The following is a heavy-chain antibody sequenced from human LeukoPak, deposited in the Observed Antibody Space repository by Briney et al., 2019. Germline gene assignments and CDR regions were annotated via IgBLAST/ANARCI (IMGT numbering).Heavy chain of an antibody. J-gene: IGHJ4*02. D-gene: IGHD1-26*01. CDR3: ARGGRGTYFDYFDY. CDR1: GFTFTDFP. Sequence: GGSLRLSCATSGFTFTDFPMNWVRQAPGKGLEWVSSTSSSSTYIYYADSVQGRFTISRDGAKNSLYLQMNSLRAEDTAVYYCARGGRGTYFDYFDYWGQGTLVTVSS. V-gene: IGHV3-21*01. CDR2: TSSSSTYI.